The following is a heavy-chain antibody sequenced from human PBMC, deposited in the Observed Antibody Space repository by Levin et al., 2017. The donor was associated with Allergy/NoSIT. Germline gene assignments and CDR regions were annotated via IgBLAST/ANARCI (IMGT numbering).Heavy chain of an antibody. D-gene: IGHD3-22*01. CDR3: ARSLGGQGGSGYYYYMDV. Sequence: PSETLSLTCTVSGDAIRSSSYHWGWIRQPPGKGLEWTAIMSYSGSTYYNPSLKSRVTISVDTSKRQVSLRLRSVTAADTAVYYCARSLGGQGGSGYYYYMDVWGKGTTVTVSS. CDR1: GDAIRSSSYH. CDR2: MSYSGST. V-gene: IGHV4-39*01. J-gene: IGHJ6*03.